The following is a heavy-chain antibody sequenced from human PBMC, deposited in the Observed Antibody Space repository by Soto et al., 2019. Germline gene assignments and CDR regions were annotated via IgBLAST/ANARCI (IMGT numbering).Heavy chain of an antibody. CDR1: GFTFRTYT. CDR2: IRLFSPYT. D-gene: IGHD3-10*01. Sequence: PGGSLRLCCISSGFTFRTYTMNWVRQAPGKGPEWVSGIRLFSPYTFYAESVKGRFTISRDNAKNSLYLQMNSLRAEDTAVYYCARDRGYDAHDYYYNPMDVWGQGTTVTVSS. CDR3: ARDRGYDAHDYYYNPMDV. J-gene: IGHJ6*02. V-gene: IGHV3-21*01.